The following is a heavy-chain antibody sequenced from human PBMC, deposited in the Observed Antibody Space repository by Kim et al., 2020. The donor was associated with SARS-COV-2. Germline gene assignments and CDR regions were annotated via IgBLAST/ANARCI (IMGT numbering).Heavy chain of an antibody. Sequence: YNPSLKSRVTISVDTSENQFSLKLSSVTAADTAVYYCASPGFAVAGTFDYWGQGTLVTVSS. V-gene: IGHV4-39*01. J-gene: IGHJ4*02. D-gene: IGHD6-19*01. CDR3: ASPGFAVAGTFDY.